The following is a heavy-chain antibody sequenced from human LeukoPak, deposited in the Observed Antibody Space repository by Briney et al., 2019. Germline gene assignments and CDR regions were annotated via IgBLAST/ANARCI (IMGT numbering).Heavy chain of an antibody. CDR2: ISAYNGNT. V-gene: IGHV1-18*01. J-gene: IGHJ4*02. CDR3: ARVGTYYDSSGYYHNRGMFDY. D-gene: IGHD3-22*01. Sequence: ASVKVSCEASGYTFTSYGISWVRQAPGQGLEWMGWISAYNGNTNYAQKLQGRVTMTTDTSTSTAYMELRSLRSDDTAVYYCARVGTYYDSSGYYHNRGMFDYWGQGTLVTVSS. CDR1: GYTFTSYG.